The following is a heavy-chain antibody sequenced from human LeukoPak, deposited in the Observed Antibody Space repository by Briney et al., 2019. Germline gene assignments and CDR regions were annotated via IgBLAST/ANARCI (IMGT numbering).Heavy chain of an antibody. V-gene: IGHV4-39*01. Sequence: SETLSLTCTVSGGSISSSSYYWGWIRQPPGKGLEWIGSIYYSGSTYYNPSLKSRVTIFVDTSKNQFSLKLSSVTAADTAVYYCARRYYYDSSGYYDYWGQGTLVTVSS. J-gene: IGHJ4*02. D-gene: IGHD3-22*01. CDR2: IYYSGST. CDR1: GGSISSSSYY. CDR3: ARRYYYDSSGYYDY.